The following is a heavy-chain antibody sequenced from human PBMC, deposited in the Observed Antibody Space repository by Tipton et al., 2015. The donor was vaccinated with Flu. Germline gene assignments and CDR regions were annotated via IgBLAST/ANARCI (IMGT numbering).Heavy chain of an antibody. V-gene: IGHV4-39*07. CDR2: IYYSGST. Sequence: LRLSCTVSGGSISSSSYYWGWIRQPPGKGLEWIGSIYYSGSTYYNPSLKSRVTISVDTSENQFSLKLSSVTAADTAVYYCAREGRSSGYYSPYYYGMDVWGQGTTVTVSS. CDR1: GGSISSSSYY. J-gene: IGHJ6*02. CDR3: AREGRSSGYYSPYYYGMDV. D-gene: IGHD3-22*01.